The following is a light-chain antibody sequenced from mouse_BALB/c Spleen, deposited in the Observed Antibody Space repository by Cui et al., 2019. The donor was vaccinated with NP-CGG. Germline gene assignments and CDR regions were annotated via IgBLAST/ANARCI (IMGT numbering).Light chain of an antibody. Sequence: QAVVTQESALTTSPGETVTLTCRSNTGVVTTANYANWVQEKPDDLFTGLIGGTNNRAPGVPARFSGSLIGDKAALTITGAQTEDEAIYFCALWYSNHWVFGGGTKLTVL. CDR3: ALWYSNHWV. CDR1: TGVVTTANY. J-gene: IGLJ1*01. CDR2: GTN. V-gene: IGLV1*01.